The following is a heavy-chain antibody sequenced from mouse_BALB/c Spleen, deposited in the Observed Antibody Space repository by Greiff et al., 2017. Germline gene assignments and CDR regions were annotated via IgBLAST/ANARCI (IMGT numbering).Heavy chain of an antibody. CDR1: GFTFSSYG. V-gene: IGHV5-6*01. D-gene: IGHD1-1*02. CDR2: ISSGGSYT. J-gene: IGHJ4*01. CDR3: ARQVGWAMDY. Sequence: EVQLVESGGGLVKPGGSLKLSCAASGFTFSSYGMSWVRQTPDKRLEWVATISSGGSYTYYPDSVKGRFTISRDNAKNTLYLQMSSLKSEDTAMYYCARQVGWAMDYWGQGTSVTVSS.